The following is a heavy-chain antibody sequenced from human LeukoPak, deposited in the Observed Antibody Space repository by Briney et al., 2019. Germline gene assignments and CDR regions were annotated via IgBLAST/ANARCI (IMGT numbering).Heavy chain of an antibody. CDR1: GFTFSGSA. Sequence: GGSLRLSCAASGFTFSGSAMHWVRQASGKGLEWVGRIRRKGNDYATAYAASVKGRFTISRDDSKNTAYLQMDSLKTEDTAVYFCTRLGGSPPYFDYWGQGTLVTVST. V-gene: IGHV3-73*01. CDR3: TRLGGSPPYFDY. J-gene: IGHJ4*02. D-gene: IGHD3-16*01. CDR2: IRRKGNDYAT.